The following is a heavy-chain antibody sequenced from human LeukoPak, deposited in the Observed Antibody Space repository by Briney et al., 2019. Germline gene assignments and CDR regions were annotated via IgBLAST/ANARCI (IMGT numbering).Heavy chain of an antibody. D-gene: IGHD6-19*01. Sequence: GASVKVSCKASGYTFTSYAMHWVRQAPGQRLEWMGWINAGNGNTKYSQKFQGRVTITRDTSASTAYMELSSLRSEDTAVYYCARDRSGAVAGRGPFDYWGQGTLVTVSS. CDR1: GYTFTSYA. V-gene: IGHV1-3*01. J-gene: IGHJ4*02. CDR3: ARDRSGAVAGRGPFDY. CDR2: INAGNGNT.